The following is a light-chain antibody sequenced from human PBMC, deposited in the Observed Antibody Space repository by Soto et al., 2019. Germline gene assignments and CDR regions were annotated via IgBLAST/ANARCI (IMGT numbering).Light chain of an antibody. CDR2: AVS. V-gene: IGKV1-9*01. CDR1: QGISSY. J-gene: IGKJ1*01. CDR3: QKIESYPPWT. Sequence: DIQLTQSPSFLSASVGDRVTITCRASQGISSYLAWYQQKPGQAPNLLIYAVSNLQSGVPSRFSGSGSGTEFTLTISSLQPEDFATYYCQKIESYPPWTFGQGTKGEIK.